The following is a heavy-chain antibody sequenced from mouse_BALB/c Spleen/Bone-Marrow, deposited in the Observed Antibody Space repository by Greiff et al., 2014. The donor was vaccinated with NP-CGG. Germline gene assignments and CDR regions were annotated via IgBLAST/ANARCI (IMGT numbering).Heavy chain of an antibody. D-gene: IGHD3-3*01. CDR3: TRSGTLGAMDY. CDR2: ISSGSSTI. CDR1: GFTSSSFG. J-gene: IGHJ4*01. V-gene: IGHV5-17*02. Sequence: DVKLQESGGGLVQPGGSRKLSCAASGFTSSSFGMHWVRQAPEKGLEWVAYISSGSSTIYYADTMKGRFTISRDNPKNTLFLQMTSLRSEDTAMYYCTRSGTLGAMDYWGQGTSVPVSS.